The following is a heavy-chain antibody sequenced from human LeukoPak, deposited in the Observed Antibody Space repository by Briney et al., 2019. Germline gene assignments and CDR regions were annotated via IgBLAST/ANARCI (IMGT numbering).Heavy chain of an antibody. CDR1: GGSISSYY. J-gene: IGHJ5*02. CDR2: IYYSGST. CDR3: ARDRGASSSWTPYNWFDP. D-gene: IGHD6-13*01. Sequence: SETLSLTCTVSGGSISSYYWSWIRQPPGKGLEWIGYIYYSGSTNYNPSLKSRVTISVDTSKNQFSLKLSSVTAADTAVYYCARDRGASSSWTPYNWFDPWGQGTLVTVSS. V-gene: IGHV4-59*01.